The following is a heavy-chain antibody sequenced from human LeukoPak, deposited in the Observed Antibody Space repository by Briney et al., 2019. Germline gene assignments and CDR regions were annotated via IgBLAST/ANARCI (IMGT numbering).Heavy chain of an antibody. CDR1: GGSISSYY. D-gene: IGHD5-24*01. V-gene: IGHV4-59*01. CDR2: IYYSGST. Sequence: SETLSLTCTVSGGSISSYYWSWIRRPPGKGLEWIGYIYYSGSTNYNPSPKSRVTISVDTSKNQFSLKLSSVTAADTAVYYCARLRWLQLRYFDYWGQGTLVTVSS. J-gene: IGHJ4*02. CDR3: ARLRWLQLRYFDY.